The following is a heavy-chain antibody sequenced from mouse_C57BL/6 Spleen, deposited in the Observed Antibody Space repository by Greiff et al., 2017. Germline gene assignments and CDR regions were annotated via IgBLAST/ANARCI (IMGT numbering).Heavy chain of an antibody. V-gene: IGHV1-81*01. CDR3: ARSGAYLYYYAMDY. D-gene: IGHD5-5*01. J-gene: IGHJ4*01. Sequence: VKLMESGAELARPGASVKLSCKASGYTFTSYGISWVKQRTGQGLEWIGEIYPRSGNTYYNEKFKGKATLTADKSSSTAYMELRSLTSEDSAVYFCARSGAYLYYYAMDYWGQGTSVTVSS. CDR2: IYPRSGNT. CDR1: GYTFTSYG.